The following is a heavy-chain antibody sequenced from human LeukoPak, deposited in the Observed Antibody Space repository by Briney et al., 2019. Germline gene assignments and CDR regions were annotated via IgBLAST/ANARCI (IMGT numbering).Heavy chain of an antibody. CDR1: GGSISSYY. CDR2: IHYSGTT. Sequence: SETLSLTCTVSGGSISSYYWSWIRQSPGKGLVWIGYIHYSGTTNYNPSLKSRVTISVDTSKNQFSLKLTSVTAADTAVYYCARVSWFPGTSYYYMDVWGKGTTVTVSS. D-gene: IGHD1-1*01. CDR3: ARVSWFPGTSYYYMDV. J-gene: IGHJ6*03. V-gene: IGHV4-59*01.